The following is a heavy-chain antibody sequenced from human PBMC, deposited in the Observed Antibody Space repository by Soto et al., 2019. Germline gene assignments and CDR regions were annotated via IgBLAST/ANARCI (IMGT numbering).Heavy chain of an antibody. CDR3: TRRRLDGYNYVGASDT. V-gene: IGHV1-46*03. CDR1: GYTFTRYY. Sequence: QVQLVQSGAEVKKPGDSVKVSCKASGYTFTRYYLHWVRQAPGQGLEWMGIIDTSGGSTTYAQEFEGRVTMTRDTSMSTVYLELRSLRSEDTAAYYCTRRRLDGYNYVGASDTWGQGTLVTVSS. CDR2: IDTSGGST. D-gene: IGHD3-16*01. J-gene: IGHJ5*02.